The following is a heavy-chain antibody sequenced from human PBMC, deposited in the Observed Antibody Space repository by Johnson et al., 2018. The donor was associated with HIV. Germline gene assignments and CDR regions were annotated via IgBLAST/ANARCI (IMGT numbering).Heavy chain of an antibody. CDR3: ARGSRYTYDNDDVYLLQAFDV. Sequence: QVQLVESGGGVVQPGRSLRLSCAASGFTFSSYGMHWVRQAPGKGLEWVAVISYDGSNKYYADSVKGRFTISRDNSKNTLYLQMNSLRIEDTAVYYCARGSRYTYDNDDVYLLQAFDVWGQGTVVTVSS. D-gene: IGHD3-16*01. J-gene: IGHJ3*01. CDR1: GFTFSSYG. V-gene: IGHV3-30*03. CDR2: ISYDGSNK.